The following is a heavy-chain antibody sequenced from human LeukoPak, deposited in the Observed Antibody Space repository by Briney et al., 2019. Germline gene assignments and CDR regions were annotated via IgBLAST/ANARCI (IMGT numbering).Heavy chain of an antibody. CDR2: ISAYNVNT. Sequence: GASVKVSCKASGYTFTSYGISWVRQAPGQGLEWMGWISAYNVNTNYVEKLQGRVTMTTDTSTNTAYMELRSLRSDDTAVYYCASPTIDGYNKYGMDVWGQGTTVTVSS. D-gene: IGHD5-24*01. V-gene: IGHV1-18*01. J-gene: IGHJ6*02. CDR1: GYTFTSYG. CDR3: ASPTIDGYNKYGMDV.